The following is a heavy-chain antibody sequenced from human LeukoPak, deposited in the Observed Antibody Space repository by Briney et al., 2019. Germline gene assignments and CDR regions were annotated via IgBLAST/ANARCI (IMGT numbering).Heavy chain of an antibody. Sequence: GGSLRLSCAASGFTFSSYAMSWVRQAPGKGLEWVSAISGSGGSTYYAGSVKGRFTIPRDNSKNTLYLQMNSLRAEDTAVYYCAKISGYYFGDFGYWGQGTLVTVSS. J-gene: IGHJ4*02. D-gene: IGHD3-22*01. V-gene: IGHV3-23*01. CDR1: GFTFSSYA. CDR3: AKISGYYFGDFGY. CDR2: ISGSGGST.